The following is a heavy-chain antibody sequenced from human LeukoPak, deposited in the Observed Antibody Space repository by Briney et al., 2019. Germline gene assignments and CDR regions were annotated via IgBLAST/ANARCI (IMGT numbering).Heavy chain of an antibody. CDR3: ARDSYYGSGDYFDY. J-gene: IGHJ4*02. D-gene: IGHD3-10*01. CDR1: GGSISSGGYY. CDR2: IYYSGST. V-gene: IGHV4-31*03. Sequence: SETLSLTCTVSGGSISSGGYYWSWIRQHPGKGLEWIGYIYYSGSTYYNPSLKSRVTISADTSKNQFSLKLSSVTAADTAVYYCARDSYYGSGDYFDYWGQGTLVTVSS.